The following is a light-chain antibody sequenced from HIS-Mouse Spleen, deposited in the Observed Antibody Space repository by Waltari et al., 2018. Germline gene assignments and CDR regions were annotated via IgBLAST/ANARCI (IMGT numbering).Light chain of an antibody. CDR3: SSYTSSRDVV. CDR2: DVS. Sequence: QSALTQPASVSGSPGQSITISCTGTSSDAGGYNYVSWYQQHPGKAPKLMIYDVSNRPSGVSNRFSGSKSGNTASLTISGLQAEDEADYYCSSYTSSRDVVFGGGTKLTVL. J-gene: IGLJ2*01. CDR1: SSDAGGYNY. V-gene: IGLV2-14*03.